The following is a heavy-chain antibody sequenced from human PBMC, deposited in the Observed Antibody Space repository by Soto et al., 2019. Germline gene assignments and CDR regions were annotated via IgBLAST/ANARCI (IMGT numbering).Heavy chain of an antibody. D-gene: IGHD6-13*01. CDR1: GGSISSSSYY. V-gene: IGHV4-39*01. CDR3: ARAHFVLAAAGTFVDYYYGMDV. CDR2: IYYSGST. Sequence: SETLSLTCTVSGGSISSSSYYWGWIRQPPGKGLEWIGSIYYSGSTYYNPSLKSRVTISVDTSKNQFSLKLSSVTAADTAVYYCARAHFVLAAAGTFVDYYYGMDVWGQGTTVTVSS. J-gene: IGHJ6*02.